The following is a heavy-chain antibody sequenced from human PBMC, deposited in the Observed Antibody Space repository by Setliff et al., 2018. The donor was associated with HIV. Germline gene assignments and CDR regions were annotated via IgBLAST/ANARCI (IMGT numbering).Heavy chain of an antibody. Sequence: SETLSLTCTVSGGSISSGNHYWSWIRQPAGKGLEWIGHIYANENTNYNPSLKSRVTISVDTSKNHFSLKLRSLTAADTAMYYCAREDKYGYSSSWYNFWGQGTLVTVSS. D-gene: IGHD6-13*01. J-gene: IGHJ4*02. CDR1: GGSISSGNHY. CDR3: AREDKYGYSSSWYNF. V-gene: IGHV4-61*09. CDR2: IYANENT.